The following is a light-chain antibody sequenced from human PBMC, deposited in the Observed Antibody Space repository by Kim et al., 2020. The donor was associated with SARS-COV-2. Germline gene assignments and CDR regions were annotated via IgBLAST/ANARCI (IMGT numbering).Light chain of an antibody. CDR2: DVN. J-gene: IGLJ1*01. V-gene: IGLV2-11*01. CDR3: CSYAGDYTSD. CDR1: SSDVGAYKY. Sequence: QSALTQPRSVSGSPGQSVTISCTGTSSDVGAYKYVCWYQQHPGKAPKLVIYDVNNRPSGVPNRFSGSKSGNTASLTISGLQAEDEADYYCCSYAGDYTSDFGTGTKVTVL.